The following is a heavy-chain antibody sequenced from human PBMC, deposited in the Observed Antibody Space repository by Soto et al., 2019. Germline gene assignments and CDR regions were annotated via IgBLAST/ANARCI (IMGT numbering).Heavy chain of an antibody. V-gene: IGHV4-39*02. CDR3: ARGSWGYFDS. CDR2: IYSSGIS. J-gene: IGHJ4*02. D-gene: IGHD3-16*01. CDR1: GASISNHIYY. Sequence: SETLSLTRSVSGASISNHIYYWGWFRHPPGKGLELIGKIYSSGISYYSTSLESRVTISVDSSKNQFSLKLNSVTAADTATYFCARGSWGYFDSVGQGSLVPVSS.